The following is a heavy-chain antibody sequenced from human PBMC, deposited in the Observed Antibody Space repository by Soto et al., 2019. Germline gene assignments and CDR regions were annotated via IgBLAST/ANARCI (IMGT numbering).Heavy chain of an antibody. CDR3: ARGRVGATNYGMDV. V-gene: IGHV4-34*01. D-gene: IGHD1-26*01. J-gene: IGHJ6*02. Sequence: SETLSLTCAVYGGSFSGYYWSWIRQPPGKGLEWIGEINHSGSTNYNPSLKSRVTISVDTSKNQFSLKLSSVTAADTAVYYCARGRVGATNYGMDVWGQGTTVTVSS. CDR2: INHSGST. CDR1: GGSFSGYY.